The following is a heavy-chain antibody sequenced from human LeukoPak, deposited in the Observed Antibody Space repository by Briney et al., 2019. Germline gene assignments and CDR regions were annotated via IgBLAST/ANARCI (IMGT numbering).Heavy chain of an antibody. Sequence: PGGSLRLSCAASGFTFSSYGMHWVRQAPGKGLEWVAVIWYDGSNKYYVDSVKGRFTISRDNSKNTLYLQMNSLRAEDTAVYYCVRGDCSGGTCYDDYWGQGTLVTVSS. CDR3: VRGDCSGGTCYDDY. CDR2: IWYDGSNK. V-gene: IGHV3-33*01. D-gene: IGHD2-15*01. CDR1: GFTFSSYG. J-gene: IGHJ4*02.